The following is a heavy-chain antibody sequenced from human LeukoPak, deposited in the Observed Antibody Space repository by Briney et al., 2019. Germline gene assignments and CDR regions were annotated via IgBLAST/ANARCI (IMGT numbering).Heavy chain of an antibody. CDR2: INHSGST. Sequence: PSETLSLTCAVYGGSFSGYYWGWIRQPPGKGLEWIGEINHSGSTNYNPSLKSRVTISVDTSKNQFSLKLSSVTAADTAVYYCAMVDTAMVNTYWGQGTLVTVSS. D-gene: IGHD5-18*01. CDR1: GGSFSGYY. CDR3: AMVDTAMVNTY. V-gene: IGHV4-34*01. J-gene: IGHJ4*02.